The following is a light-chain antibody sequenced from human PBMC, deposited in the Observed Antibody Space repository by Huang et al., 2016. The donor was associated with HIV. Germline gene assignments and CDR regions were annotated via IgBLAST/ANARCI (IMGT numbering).Light chain of an antibody. V-gene: IGKV1-39*01. CDR2: SAS. Sequence: DSQMTQSPSSLSASVGDRVTITCRASENIRRYLNWYQQKPGKPPKLLIHSASTLQSGVPSRCSGSGSGTDFTLTITSLQPEDFATYYCQGSLSIPHTFGQGTNLEIK. CDR3: QGSLSIPHT. J-gene: IGKJ2*01. CDR1: ENIRRY.